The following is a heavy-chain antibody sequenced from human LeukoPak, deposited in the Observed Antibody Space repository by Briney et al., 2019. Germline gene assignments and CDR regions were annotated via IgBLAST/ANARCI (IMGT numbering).Heavy chain of an antibody. CDR3: AKGRGYSYGRGPYYFDY. Sequence: PGRSLRLSCAASGFTFDDYAMHWVRQAPGKGLEWVSGISWNSGSIGYADSVKGRFTISRDNAKNSLYLQMNSLRAEGTALYYCAKGRGYSYGRGPYYFDYCGQGTLVTVSS. D-gene: IGHD5-18*01. CDR2: ISWNSGSI. J-gene: IGHJ4*02. V-gene: IGHV3-9*01. CDR1: GFTFDDYA.